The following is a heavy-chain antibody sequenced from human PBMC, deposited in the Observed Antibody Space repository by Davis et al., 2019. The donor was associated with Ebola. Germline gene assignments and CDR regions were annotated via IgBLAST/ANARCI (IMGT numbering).Heavy chain of an antibody. CDR3: ARTDYDFWSGYYSGNWFDP. CDR1: GGSISSYY. J-gene: IGHJ5*02. D-gene: IGHD3-3*01. V-gene: IGHV4-59*01. Sequence: SETLSLTCTVSGGSISSYYWSWIRQPPGTGLEWIGYIYYSGSTNYNPSLKSRVTISVDTSKNQFSLKLSSVTAADTAVYYCARTDYDFWSGYYSGNWFDPWGQGTLVTVSS. CDR2: IYYSGST.